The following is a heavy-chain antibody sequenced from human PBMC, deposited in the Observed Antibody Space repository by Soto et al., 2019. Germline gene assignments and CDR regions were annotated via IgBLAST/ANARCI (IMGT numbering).Heavy chain of an antibody. V-gene: IGHV3-30*18. J-gene: IGHJ6*02. CDR1: GFTFSSYG. CDR3: AKGRVGAKYYCGMDT. D-gene: IGHD1-26*01. CDR2: ISYDGSNK. Sequence: QVQVVESGGGVVQPGRSLRLSCAASGFTFSSYGMHWVRQAPGKGLEWVAVISYDGSNKYYADSVKGRFTISRDNSKNPRCLQMNSLRAEDTAVYYCAKGRVGAKYYCGMDTWGQGTTVTVSS.